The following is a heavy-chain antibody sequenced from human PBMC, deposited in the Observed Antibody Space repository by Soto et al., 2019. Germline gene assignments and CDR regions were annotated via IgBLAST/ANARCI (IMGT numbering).Heavy chain of an antibody. CDR2: INAGNGNT. V-gene: IGHV1-3*01. CDR3: VMVDNYVTPTPQDV. D-gene: IGHD3-16*01. CDR1: GYTFTNYA. J-gene: IGHJ6*02. Sequence: ASVKVSCKASGYTFTNYAMHWVRQAPGQRLEWMGWINAGNGNTHSATKIQGRLPMTTDTSTSTAYMDLGSLTSDDTAVYYCVMVDNYVTPTPQDVWGQGTTVTVSS.